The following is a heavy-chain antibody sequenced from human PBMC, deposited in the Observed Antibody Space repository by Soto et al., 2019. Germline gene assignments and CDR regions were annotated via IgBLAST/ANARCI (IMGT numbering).Heavy chain of an antibody. CDR3: ARAYSGQLPRRADYYYAMDV. CDR1: GFTFSTYD. Sequence: GGSLRFSCAASGFTFSTYDMHWVRKATGKGLEWVSAIGSADDPYYTGSVKGRFTISRENAKNSLYLQMNALRAGDTAVYYCARAYSGQLPRRADYYYAMDVWGQGTTVTVSS. D-gene: IGHD2-2*01. CDR2: IGSADDP. V-gene: IGHV3-13*05. J-gene: IGHJ6*02.